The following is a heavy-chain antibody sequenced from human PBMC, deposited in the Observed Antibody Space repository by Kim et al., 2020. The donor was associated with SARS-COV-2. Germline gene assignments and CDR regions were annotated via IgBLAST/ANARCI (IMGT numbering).Heavy chain of an antibody. D-gene: IGHD3-10*01. J-gene: IGHJ5*02. Sequence: NYARKLQGRGTMTTATSTSTAYMELRSLRSDDTAVYYCARDYGSERWFDPWGQGTLVTVSS. V-gene: IGHV1-18*01. CDR3: ARDYGSERWFDP.